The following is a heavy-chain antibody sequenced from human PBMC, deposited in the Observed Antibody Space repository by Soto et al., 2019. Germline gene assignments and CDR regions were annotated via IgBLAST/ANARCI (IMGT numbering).Heavy chain of an antibody. D-gene: IGHD3-10*01. CDR2: VHHSWGS. CDR3: ARQGFGPLHGLVDV. CDR1: GGSISSYY. V-gene: IGHV4-59*08. Sequence: QVQLQESGPGLVKPSETLSLSCTVSGGSISSYYWSWFRQSPGKRMEWIGYVHHSWGSSYNPSLRSRVALSLATSKRPFSLKVTSVTATDTAVYYCARQGFGPLHGLVDVWGQGTTVTVSS. J-gene: IGHJ6*02.